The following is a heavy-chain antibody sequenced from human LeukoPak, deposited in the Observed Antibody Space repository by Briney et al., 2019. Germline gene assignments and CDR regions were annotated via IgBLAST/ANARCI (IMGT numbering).Heavy chain of an antibody. Sequence: GGSLRLSCAASGFTFSSHDMHWVRQAPGKGLEWVAIISYDGGKKDYADSVKGRFTISRDNSKNTLYLQMNSLRAEDTAVYYCAKSSMVRGVHEYYFDYWGQGTLVTVSS. CDR1: GFTFSSHD. V-gene: IGHV3-30*18. D-gene: IGHD3-10*01. CDR2: ISYDGGKK. CDR3: AKSSMVRGVHEYYFDY. J-gene: IGHJ4*02.